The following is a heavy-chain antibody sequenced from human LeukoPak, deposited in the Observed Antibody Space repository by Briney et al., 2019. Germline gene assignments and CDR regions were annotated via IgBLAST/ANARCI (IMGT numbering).Heavy chain of an antibody. CDR1: GFTFNNYA. V-gene: IGHV3-23*01. D-gene: IGHD1-26*01. CDR3: AKSGTVGATRFDWYFDL. Sequence: GGSLRLSCAASGFTFNNYAMGWVRQTPGKGLEWVSGITGNGRSTYYDDSVKGRFTISRDNSKNTLYLQVNSLRAEDTAAYFCAKSGTVGATRFDWYFDLWGRDTQVTVSS. CDR2: ITGNGRST. J-gene: IGHJ2*01.